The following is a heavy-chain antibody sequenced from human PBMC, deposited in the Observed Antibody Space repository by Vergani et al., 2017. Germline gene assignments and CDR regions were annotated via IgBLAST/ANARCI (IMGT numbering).Heavy chain of an antibody. CDR2: IWYDGSNK. D-gene: IGHD3-22*01. CDR1: GFTFSSYA. J-gene: IGHJ3*02. CDR3: ARDYYYDSSGSDAFDI. Sequence: QVQLVESGGGVVQPGRSLRLSCAASGFTFSSYAMHWVRQAPGKGLEWVAVIWYDGSNKYYADSVKGRFTISRDNSKNTLYLQMNSLRAEDTAVYYCARDYYYDSSGSDAFDIWGQGTMVTVSS. V-gene: IGHV3-33*08.